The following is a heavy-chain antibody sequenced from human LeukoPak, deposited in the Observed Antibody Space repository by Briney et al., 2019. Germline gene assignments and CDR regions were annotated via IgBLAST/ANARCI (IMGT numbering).Heavy chain of an antibody. CDR3: ARETYCSGGSCYDYFDY. J-gene: IGHJ4*02. CDR1: GFTVSSNY. V-gene: IGHV3-66*01. CDR2: IYSGGST. Sequence: PGGSLRLSCAASGFTVSSNYMSWVRQAPGKGLEWVSVIYSGGSTYYADSVKGRFTISRDNSKNTLYLQMNSLRAEDTAVYYCARETYCSGGSCYDYFDYWGQGTLVTASS. D-gene: IGHD2-15*01.